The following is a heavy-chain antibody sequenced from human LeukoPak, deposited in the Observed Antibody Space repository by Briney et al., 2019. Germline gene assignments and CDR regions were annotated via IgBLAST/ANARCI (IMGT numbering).Heavy chain of an antibody. Sequence: GGSLRLPCTASGFTFSNTWMNWVRQAPGKGLEWVGRISNNGGYTYYADSVQGRFTISRDNSKSTLCLQMNSLRAEDTAVYYCAKQLGYCSDGSCYFPYWGQGTLVTVSS. CDR3: AKQLGYCSDGSCYFPY. CDR2: ISNNGGYT. V-gene: IGHV3-23*01. D-gene: IGHD2-15*01. J-gene: IGHJ4*02. CDR1: GFTFSNTW.